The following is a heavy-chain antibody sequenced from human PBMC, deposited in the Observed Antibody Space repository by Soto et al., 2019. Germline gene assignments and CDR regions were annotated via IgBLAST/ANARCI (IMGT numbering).Heavy chain of an antibody. D-gene: IGHD5-12*01. J-gene: IGHJ6*03. CDR1: GGSISSYY. Sequence: SETLSLICTVSGGSISSYYWSWIRQPPGKGLEWIGYIYYSGSTNYNPSLKSRVTISVDTSKNQFSLKLSSVTAADTAVYYCARRIVATTDYYYYYMDVWGKGTTVTVSS. CDR3: ARRIVATTDYYYYYMDV. V-gene: IGHV4-59*08. CDR2: IYYSGST.